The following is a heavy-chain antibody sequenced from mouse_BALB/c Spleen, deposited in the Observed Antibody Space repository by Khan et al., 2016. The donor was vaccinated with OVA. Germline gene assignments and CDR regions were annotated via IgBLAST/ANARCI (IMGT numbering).Heavy chain of an antibody. CDR2: IWGGGGT. D-gene: IGHD2-14*01. CDR1: GFSLSRYN. J-gene: IGHJ4*01. Sequence: QVQLKESGPGLVSPSQSLSITCTVSGFSLSRYNIHWVRQPPGKGLEWLGMIWGGGGTDYNSTLKSRLSISKDNSKSQVFLKMNSLQPDDTAMYYSARAYYRYDGYYAMDYWGQGTSVTVSS. CDR3: ARAYYRYDGYYAMDY. V-gene: IGHV2-6-4*01.